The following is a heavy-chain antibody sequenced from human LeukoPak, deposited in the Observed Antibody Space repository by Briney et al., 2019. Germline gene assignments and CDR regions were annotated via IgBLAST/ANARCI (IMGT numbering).Heavy chain of an antibody. CDR1: GVTFSSYS. CDR3: ARDLSGTTFFDYYYYYMDV. J-gene: IGHJ6*03. V-gene: IGHV3-21*01. CDR2: ISSSSSCI. Sequence: GGSLRLSCAASGVTFSSYSMNWVRQAPGKGVEGVSSISSSSSCIYYADSVKGRFTISRDNAKNSLYLQMTSLRAEDTAVYYCARDLSGTTFFDYYYYYMDVWGKGTTVTVSS. D-gene: IGHD1-7*01.